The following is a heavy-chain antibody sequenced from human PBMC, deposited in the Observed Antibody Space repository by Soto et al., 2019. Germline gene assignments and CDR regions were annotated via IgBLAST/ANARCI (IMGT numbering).Heavy chain of an antibody. CDR2: VSIGGST. CDR3: AKRRCAGWHFDV. J-gene: IGHJ4*02. D-gene: IGHD2-21*01. Sequence: GGSLRLSCAASGFTVSGGAMVWFRQGAGKGVEWAAVVSIGGSTHYADSVSGRFTISRDNSKNTLSLQINSLTAEETAVYFCAKRRCAGWHFDVWGQGALVTVSS. CDR1: GFTVSGGA. V-gene: IGHV3-23*01.